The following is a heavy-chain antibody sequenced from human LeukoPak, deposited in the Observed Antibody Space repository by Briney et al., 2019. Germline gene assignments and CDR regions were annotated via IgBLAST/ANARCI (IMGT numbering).Heavy chain of an antibody. Sequence: SETLSLTCSVSGDSISSGRNYWGWIRQSPGKGLEWIASIYSSGNTHFNPSLKSRVSISVDTSKNQFSLKLSSVTAADTAVYYCASGITIFPYYYYYMDVWGKGSTVTVSS. V-gene: IGHV4-39*07. D-gene: IGHD3-3*01. J-gene: IGHJ6*03. CDR2: IYSSGNT. CDR1: GDSISSGRNY. CDR3: ASGITIFPYYYYYMDV.